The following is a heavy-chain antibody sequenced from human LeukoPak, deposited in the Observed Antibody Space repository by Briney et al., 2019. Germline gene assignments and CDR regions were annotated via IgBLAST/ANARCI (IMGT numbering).Heavy chain of an antibody. V-gene: IGHV3-7*04. CDR1: GFTFSSYW. D-gene: IGHD1-1*01. CDR3: ARDPDDNWNGLDN. CDR2: IREDGSEK. J-gene: IGHJ4*02. Sequence: PGGSLRLSCAASGFTFSSYWMSWVRQAPGKGLEWVANIREDGSEKYYVDSVKGRFTISRDNAKNSLYLQMNSLRAEDAAVYYCARDPDDNWNGLDNWGQGTLVTVSS.